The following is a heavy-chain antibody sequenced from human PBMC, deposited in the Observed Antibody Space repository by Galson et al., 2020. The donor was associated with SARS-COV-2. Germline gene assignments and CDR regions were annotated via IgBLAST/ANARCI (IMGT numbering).Heavy chain of an antibody. J-gene: IGHJ6*02. CDR3: ARDVDIVVVVAATRPHTGYYGMDV. Sequence: ASVKVSCKASGYTFTSYGISWVRQAPGQGLEWMGWISAYNGNTNYAQKLQGRVTMTTDTSTSTAYMELRSLRSDDTAVYYCARDVDIVVVVAATRPHTGYYGMDVWGQGTTVTVSS. CDR1: GYTFTSYG. V-gene: IGHV1-18*01. CDR2: ISAYNGNT. D-gene: IGHD2-15*01.